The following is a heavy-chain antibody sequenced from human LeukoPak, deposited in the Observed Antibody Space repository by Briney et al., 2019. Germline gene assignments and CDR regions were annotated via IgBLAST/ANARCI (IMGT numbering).Heavy chain of an antibody. Sequence: GGSLRLSCAVSGFTFSHYAMSWVRQAPGKGVESVSAISGSDDSTYYADFVKGRFPLSRDNSKNTLYLQMNSLRAEDTALYYCAKRIHTSSWYAAFDSWGQGTLVTVSS. CDR3: AKRIHTSSWYAAFDS. V-gene: IGHV3-23*01. CDR2: ISGSDDST. J-gene: IGHJ4*02. CDR1: GFTFSHYA. D-gene: IGHD6-13*01.